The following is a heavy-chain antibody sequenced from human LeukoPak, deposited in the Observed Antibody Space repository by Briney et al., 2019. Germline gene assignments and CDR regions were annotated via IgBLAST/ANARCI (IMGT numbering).Heavy chain of an antibody. CDR3: AKSGSGWYAWYFDL. Sequence: GGSLRLSCAASGFTFSSYAMNWVRQAPGKGLEWVSGISGSGDSTYYADSVKGRFTISRDNSKNTLCLQMNSLRAEDTAVYYCAKSGSGWYAWYFDLWGRGTLVTVSS. V-gene: IGHV3-23*01. D-gene: IGHD6-19*01. J-gene: IGHJ2*01. CDR2: ISGSGDST. CDR1: GFTFSSYA.